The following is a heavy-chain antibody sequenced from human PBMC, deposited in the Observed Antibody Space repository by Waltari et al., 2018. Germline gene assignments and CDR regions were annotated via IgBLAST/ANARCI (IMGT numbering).Heavy chain of an antibody. CDR3: AKTSPFRTIFVTDAFDI. Sequence: EVRLLESGEGLVQPGGSLRLSCAASGFTFRHYAMSWVRQAPGKGLEWVSAINTNTYYADSVKGRFTISRDNSKNTLYLQMNSLRAEDTAVYYCAKTSPFRTIFVTDAFDIWGQGTMVTVSS. CDR1: GFTFRHYA. V-gene: IGHV3-23*01. D-gene: IGHD3-3*01. CDR2: INTNT. J-gene: IGHJ3*02.